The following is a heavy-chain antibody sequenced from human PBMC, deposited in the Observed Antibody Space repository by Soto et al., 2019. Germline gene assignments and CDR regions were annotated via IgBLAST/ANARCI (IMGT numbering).Heavy chain of an antibody. V-gene: IGHV3-23*01. Sequence: GESLKISCAASGFTFSSYAMSWVRQAPGKGLEWVSAISGSGGSTYYADSVKGRFTISRDNSKNTLYLQMNSLRAEDTAVYYCAKDRLGMAYFDYWGQGTLVTVSS. CDR2: ISGSGGST. J-gene: IGHJ4*02. CDR1: GFTFSSYA. D-gene: IGHD7-27*01. CDR3: AKDRLGMAYFDY.